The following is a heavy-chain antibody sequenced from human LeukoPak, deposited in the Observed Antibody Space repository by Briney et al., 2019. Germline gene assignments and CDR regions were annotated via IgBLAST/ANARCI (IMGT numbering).Heavy chain of an antibody. J-gene: IGHJ4*02. CDR2: TYYSGST. D-gene: IGHD1-26*01. CDR1: GGSVSSGTYY. Sequence: SETLSLTCTVSGGSVSSGTYYWSWIRQPPGKGLEWIGYTYYSGSTNYNPSLKSRVTISVDTSKNQFSLKLSSVTAADTAVYYCARASIVGATKYYFDYWGQGTLVTVSS. V-gene: IGHV4-61*01. CDR3: ARASIVGATKYYFDY.